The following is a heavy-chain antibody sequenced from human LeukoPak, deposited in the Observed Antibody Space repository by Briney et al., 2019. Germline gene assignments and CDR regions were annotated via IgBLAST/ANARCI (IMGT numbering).Heavy chain of an antibody. V-gene: IGHV3-23*01. CDR2: LSGTGGST. CDR3: AKGPTGYSSSWYRF. D-gene: IGHD6-13*01. J-gene: IGHJ4*02. CDR1: GFTFSNYA. Sequence: PGGSLRLSCAASGFTFSNYAMSWVRQAPGKGLEWVSTLSGTGGSTYYADSVKGRFTISRDNSKNTLYLQMNSLRAEDTAVYYCAKGPTGYSSSWYRFWGQGTLVTVSS.